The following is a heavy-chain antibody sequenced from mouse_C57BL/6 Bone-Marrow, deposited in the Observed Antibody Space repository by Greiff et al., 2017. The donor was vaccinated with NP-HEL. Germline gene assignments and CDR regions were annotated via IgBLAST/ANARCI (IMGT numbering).Heavy chain of an antibody. CDR1: GFTFSSYT. V-gene: IGHV5-9*01. J-gene: IGHJ2*01. CDR3: ARRLGGAFDY. Sequence: DVKLVESGGGLVKPGGSLKLSCAASGFTFSSYTMSWVRQTPEKRLEWVATISGGGGNTYYPDSVKGRFTISRDNAKNTLYLQMSSLRSEDTALYYCARRLGGAFDYWGQGTTLTVSS. D-gene: IGHD4-1*01. CDR2: ISGGGGNT.